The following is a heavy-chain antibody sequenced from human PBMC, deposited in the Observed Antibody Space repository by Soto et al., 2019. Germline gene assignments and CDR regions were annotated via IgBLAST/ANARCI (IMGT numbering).Heavy chain of an antibody. CDR2: MYYSGAT. J-gene: IGHJ4*02. CDR1: GGSISSNSYY. Sequence: PSETLSLTCTVSGGSISSNSYYWDWIRQPPGKGLEWIGSMYYSGATYHNPSLQSRVTISVDTSKNQFSLHLSSVTAADTAVYYCARDAAYDSVWGKSGGSDYWGQGTLVTVSS. V-gene: IGHV4-39*02. D-gene: IGHD3-16*01. CDR3: ARDAAYDSVWGKSGGSDY.